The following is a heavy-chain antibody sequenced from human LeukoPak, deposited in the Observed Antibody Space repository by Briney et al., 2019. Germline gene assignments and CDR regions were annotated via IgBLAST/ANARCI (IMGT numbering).Heavy chain of an antibody. CDR3: ARGGRGSAAVVAPRSFDI. D-gene: IGHD3-22*01. J-gene: IGHJ3*02. CDR2: TYTGGNS. CDR1: GFTVSSIH. Sequence: GGSPRLSCAASGFTVSSIHMVWVRQAPGKGLEWVSVTYTGGNSYYADSVKGRFIISRDISKNTLYLQMNSLRAEDSALYYCARGGRGSAAVVAPRSFDIWGQGTMVTVSS. V-gene: IGHV3-53*01.